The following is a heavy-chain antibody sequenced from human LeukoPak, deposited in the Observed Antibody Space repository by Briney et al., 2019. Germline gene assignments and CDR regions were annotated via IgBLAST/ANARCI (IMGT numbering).Heavy chain of an antibody. CDR1: GFTFSAYD. D-gene: IGHD2-2*03. V-gene: IGHV3-23*01. J-gene: IGHJ3*02. CDR2: TSRSSGA. CDR3: AQGGYFAFDM. Sequence: KAGGSLRLSCVGSGFTFSAYDMQWVRQPPRKGLEWVSGTSRSSGAHYTDSVTGRFTISRDNSKDTLYLQMDSLRAEDTAVYYCAQGGYFAFDMCGQGTMVTVSS.